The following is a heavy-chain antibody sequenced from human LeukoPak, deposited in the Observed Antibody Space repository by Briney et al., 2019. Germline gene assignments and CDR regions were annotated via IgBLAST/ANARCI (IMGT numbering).Heavy chain of an antibody. V-gene: IGHV4-34*01. Sequence: SETLSLTCAVYGGSFSGYYWSWIRQPPGKGLEWIGEFNHSGSTNYNPSLKSRVTISVDTSKNQFSLKLSSVTAADTAVYYCARGLPPLYCSSTSCYDPFDYWGQGTLVTVSS. D-gene: IGHD2-2*01. CDR3: ARGLPPLYCSSTSCYDPFDY. J-gene: IGHJ4*02. CDR2: FNHSGST. CDR1: GGSFSGYY.